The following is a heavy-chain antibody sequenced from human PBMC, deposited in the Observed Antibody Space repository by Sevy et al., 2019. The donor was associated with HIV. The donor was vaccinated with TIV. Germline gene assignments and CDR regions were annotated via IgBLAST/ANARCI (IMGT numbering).Heavy chain of an antibody. Sequence: SDTLSLTCTVSGGSISSYYWSWIRQPPGKGLEWIGYIYYSGSTNYNPSLKSRVTISVDTSKNQFSLKLSSVTAADTAVYYCARAGGICSGGSCYGYYYYYGIDVWGQGTTVTVSS. V-gene: IGHV4-59*07. CDR1: GGSISSYY. D-gene: IGHD2-15*01. CDR3: ARAGGICSGGSCYGYYYYYGIDV. CDR2: IYYSGST. J-gene: IGHJ6*02.